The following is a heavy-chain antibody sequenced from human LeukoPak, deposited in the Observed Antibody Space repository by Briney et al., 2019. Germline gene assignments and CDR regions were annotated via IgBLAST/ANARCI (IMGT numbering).Heavy chain of an antibody. D-gene: IGHD6-6*01. CDR3: AKGGSSSSSLGYFDY. Sequence: GGSLRLSCAASGFTFSSYSMNWVRQAPGKGLEWASYISSSSSTIYYADSVKGRFTISRDNAKNSLYLQMNSLRAEDMALYYCAKGGSSSSSLGYFDYWGQGTLVTVSS. CDR1: GFTFSSYS. J-gene: IGHJ4*02. CDR2: ISSSSSTI. V-gene: IGHV3-48*01.